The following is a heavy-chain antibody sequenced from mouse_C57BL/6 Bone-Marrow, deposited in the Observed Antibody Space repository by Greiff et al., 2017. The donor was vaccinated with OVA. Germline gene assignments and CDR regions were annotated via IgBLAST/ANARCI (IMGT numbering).Heavy chain of an antibody. D-gene: IGHD1-1*01. CDR3: ARRNYGSPYFDY. Sequence: LVESGAELARPGASVKMSCKASGYTFTSYTMHWVKQRPGQGLEWIGYINPSSGYTKYNQKFKDKATLTADKSSSTAYMQLSSLTSEDSAVYYCARRNYGSPYFDYWGQGTTLTVSS. CDR2: INPSSGYT. CDR1: GYTFTSYT. J-gene: IGHJ2*01. V-gene: IGHV1-4*01.